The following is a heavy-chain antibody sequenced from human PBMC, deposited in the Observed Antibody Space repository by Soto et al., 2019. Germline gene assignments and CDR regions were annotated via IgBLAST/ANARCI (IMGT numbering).Heavy chain of an antibody. J-gene: IGHJ3*02. Sequence: QVQLQESGPGLVKPSGTLSLTCAVSGGSISSSNWWSWVRQPPGKGLEWIGEIYHSGSTNYNPSLKSXXTXSXXKSKNQFSLKLSSVTAADTAVYYCGRVLGNDAFDIWGQGTMVTVSS. CDR2: IYHSGST. D-gene: IGHD3-3*02. CDR3: GRVLGNDAFDI. V-gene: IGHV4-4*02. CDR1: GGSISSSNW.